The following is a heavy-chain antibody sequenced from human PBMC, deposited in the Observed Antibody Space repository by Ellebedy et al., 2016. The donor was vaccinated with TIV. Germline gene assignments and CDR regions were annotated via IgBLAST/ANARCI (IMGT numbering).Heavy chain of an antibody. CDR3: ARDLSTGGSGSYCPHI. CDR1: GYTFTSYG. V-gene: IGHV1-18*01. D-gene: IGHD3-10*01. CDR2: ISAYNGNT. Sequence: ASVKVSCKASGYTFTSYGISWVRQAPGQGLEWMGWISAYNGNTNYAQKLQGRATMTRDTSTSTVYMELSSLRSEDTAVYYCARDLSTGGSGSYCPHIWGQGTMVTVSS. J-gene: IGHJ3*02.